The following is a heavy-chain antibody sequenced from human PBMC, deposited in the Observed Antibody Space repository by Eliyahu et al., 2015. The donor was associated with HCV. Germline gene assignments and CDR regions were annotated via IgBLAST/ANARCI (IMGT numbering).Heavy chain of an antibody. Sequence: QITLKESGPTLVKPTQTLTLTCTFSGFSLSSGGVGVVWIRQPPGKALEWLALIYWNDDKRYSPSLRSRLTITKDTSKNQVVLTMTNMDPVDTGTYYCAHRPRNYDFGGAGMDVWGQGTTVTVSS. CDR2: IYWNDDK. CDR1: GFSLSSGGVG. J-gene: IGHJ6*02. D-gene: IGHD3-3*01. V-gene: IGHV2-5*01. CDR3: AHRPRNYDFGGAGMDV.